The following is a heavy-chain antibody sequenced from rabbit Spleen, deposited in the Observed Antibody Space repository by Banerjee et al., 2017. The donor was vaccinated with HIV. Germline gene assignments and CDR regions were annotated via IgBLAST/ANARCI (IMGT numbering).Heavy chain of an antibody. Sequence: QSLEESGGGLVQPEGSLALTCKASGFSFSSSDYICWVRQAPGKGLEWISCIAGSSSGFTYSATWAKGRFTISKTSSTTVTLQMTSLTVADTATYFCARDTSSSFSSYGMDLWGQGTWSPS. J-gene: IGHJ6*01. CDR1: GFSFSSSDY. CDR3: ARDTSSSFSSYGMDL. CDR2: IAGSSSGFT. D-gene: IGHD1-1*01. V-gene: IGHV1S40*01.